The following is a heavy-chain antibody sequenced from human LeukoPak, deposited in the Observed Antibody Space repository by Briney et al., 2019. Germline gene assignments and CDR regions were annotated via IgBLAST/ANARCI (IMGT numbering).Heavy chain of an antibody. CDR1: GGSISSYY. J-gene: IGHJ4*02. V-gene: IGHV4-59*08. D-gene: IGHD2-21*02. Sequence: SETLSLTCTVSGGSISSYYWSWIRQPPGKGLEWIGYIYYNGSTNYNPSLKSRVTISVDTSKNQFSLKLSSVTAADTAVYYCARSIVVVTGLYFDYWGQGTLVTVSS. CDR2: IYYNGST. CDR3: ARSIVVVTGLYFDY.